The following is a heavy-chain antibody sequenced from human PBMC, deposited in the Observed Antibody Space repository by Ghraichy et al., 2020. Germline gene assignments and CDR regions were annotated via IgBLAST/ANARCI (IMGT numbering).Heavy chain of an antibody. CDR1: GFTFSAYG. D-gene: IGHD2-21*01. CDR2: ISSDGSHK. V-gene: IGHV3-30*18. J-gene: IGHJ4*02. Sequence: GESLNISCTASGFTFSAYGMHWVRQAPGKGLEWVALISSDGSHKYYADSVKGRFTISRDNSKNTLYLQMNSLRVDDTALYYCAKHRLWQAYLRIPDFDYWGQGTLVTVSS. CDR3: AKHRLWQAYLRIPDFDY.